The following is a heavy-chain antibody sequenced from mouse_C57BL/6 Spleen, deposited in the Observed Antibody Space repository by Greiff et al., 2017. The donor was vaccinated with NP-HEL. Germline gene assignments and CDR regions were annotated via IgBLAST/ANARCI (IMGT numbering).Heavy chain of an antibody. CDR3: AREDGNYVFDY. CDR1: GYTFTSYW. V-gene: IGHV1-52*01. Sequence: QVQLQQPGAELVRPGSSVKLSCKASGYTFTSYWMHWVKQRPIQGLEWIGNIDPSDSETHYNQKFKDKATLTVDKSSSTAYMQLSSLTSEDSAVYYCAREDGNYVFDYWGQGTTLTVSS. CDR2: IDPSDSET. J-gene: IGHJ2*01. D-gene: IGHD2-1*01.